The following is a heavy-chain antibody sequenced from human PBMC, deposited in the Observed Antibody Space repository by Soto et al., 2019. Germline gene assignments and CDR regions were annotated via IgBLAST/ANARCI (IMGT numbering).Heavy chain of an antibody. CDR3: VKYRGDPQFLLAF. J-gene: IGHJ3*01. Sequence: SETLSLTCAVYGGSFSGYYWTWIRQPPGTGLEWIGEINHSGSTNYNPSLKSRVTISIDTSKNQFSLKLSSVTAADTAVYYCVKYRGDPQFLLAFWGQGSMVTVSS. V-gene: IGHV4-34*01. D-gene: IGHD2-21*01. CDR2: INHSGST. CDR1: GGSFSGYY.